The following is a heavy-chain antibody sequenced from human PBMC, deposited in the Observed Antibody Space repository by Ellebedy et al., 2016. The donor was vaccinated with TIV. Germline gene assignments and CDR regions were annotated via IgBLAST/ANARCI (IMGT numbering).Heavy chain of an antibody. CDR3: ARGVPVVAGPNQGWIDP. CDR2: ISTFNGNT. D-gene: IGHD2-15*01. Sequence: ASVKVSXXASGYRFTTYGVNWVRQAPGHGLEWVGWISTFNGNTHYTQRLQDRVTLTTDTTTNTAYMDLRTLTSDDTGVYYCARGVPVVAGPNQGWIDPWGQGTLVTVSS. J-gene: IGHJ5*02. CDR1: GYRFTTYG. V-gene: IGHV1-18*04.